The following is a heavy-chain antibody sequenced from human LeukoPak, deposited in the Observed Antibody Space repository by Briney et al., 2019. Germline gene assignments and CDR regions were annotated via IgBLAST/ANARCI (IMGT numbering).Heavy chain of an antibody. CDR2: ISGSGGST. J-gene: IGHJ4*02. CDR3: AEARYSSSWAFDY. Sequence: GGSLRLSCAASGFTFSSYAMSWVRQAPGKGLEWVSAISGSGGSTYYADSVKGRFTISRDNSKNTLYLQMNSLRAEDTAVYYCAEARYSSSWAFDYWGQGTLVTVSS. CDR1: GFTFSSYA. V-gene: IGHV3-23*01. D-gene: IGHD6-13*01.